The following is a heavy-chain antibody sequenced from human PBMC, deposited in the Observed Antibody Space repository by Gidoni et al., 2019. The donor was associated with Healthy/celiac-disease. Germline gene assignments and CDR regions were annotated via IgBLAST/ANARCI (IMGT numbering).Heavy chain of an antibody. Sequence: QVQLQQSGPGLVKPSQTLSLTCAISGDSVSSNSAAWNWIRQSPSRGLEWLGRTYYRSKWYNDYAVSVKSRITINPDTSKNQFSLQLNSVTPEDTAVYYCARGPRPSSGWTKWRFDPWGQGTLVTVSS. V-gene: IGHV6-1*01. J-gene: IGHJ5*02. D-gene: IGHD6-19*01. CDR2: TYYRSKWYN. CDR1: GDSVSSNSAA. CDR3: ARGPRPSSGWTKWRFDP.